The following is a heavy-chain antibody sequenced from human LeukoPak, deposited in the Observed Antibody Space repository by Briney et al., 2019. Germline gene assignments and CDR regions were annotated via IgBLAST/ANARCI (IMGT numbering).Heavy chain of an antibody. D-gene: IGHD1-26*01. CDR1: GFTVSSNY. V-gene: IGHV3-23*01. Sequence: GESLRLSCAASGFTVSSNYMSWVRQAPGKGLEWVSAISGSGGSTYYADSVKGRFTISRDNSKNTLYLQMNSLRAEDTAVYYCAEDGSFNFDYWGQGTLVTVSS. J-gene: IGHJ4*02. CDR2: ISGSGGST. CDR3: AEDGSFNFDY.